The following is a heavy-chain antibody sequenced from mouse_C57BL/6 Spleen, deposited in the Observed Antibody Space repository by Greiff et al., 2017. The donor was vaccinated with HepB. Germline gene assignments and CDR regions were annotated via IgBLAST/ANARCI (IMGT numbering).Heavy chain of an antibody. V-gene: IGHV1-52*01. CDR2: IDPSDSET. CDR3: ARGGELGTFAY. CDR1: GYTFTSYW. D-gene: IGHD4-1*01. J-gene: IGHJ3*01. Sequence: QVHVKQPGAELVRPGSSVKLSCKASGYTFTSYWMHWVKQRPIQGLEWIGNIDPSDSETHYNQKFKDKATLTVDKSSSTAYMQLSSLTSEDSAVYYCARGGELGTFAYWGQGTLVTVSA.